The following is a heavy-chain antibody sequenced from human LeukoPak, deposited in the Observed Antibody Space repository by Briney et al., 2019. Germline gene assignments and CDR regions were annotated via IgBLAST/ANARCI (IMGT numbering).Heavy chain of an antibody. CDR3: ARDGDDYVWGSYRYFFDY. J-gene: IGHJ4*02. CDR1: GFTFSSYA. Sequence: GGSLRLSCAASGFTFSSYAMHWVRQAPGKGLEWVAVISYDGSNKYYADSVKGRFTIPRDNSKNTLYLQMNSLRAEDTAVYYCARDGDDYVWGSYRYFFDYWGQGTLVTVSS. D-gene: IGHD3-16*02. CDR2: ISYDGSNK. V-gene: IGHV3-30-3*01.